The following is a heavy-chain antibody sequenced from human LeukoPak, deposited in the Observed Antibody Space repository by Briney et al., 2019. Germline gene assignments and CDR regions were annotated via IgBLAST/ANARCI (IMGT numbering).Heavy chain of an antibody. V-gene: IGHV3-30*18. D-gene: IGHD6-13*01. CDR3: TKDDAYSSSWYACDI. CDR2: ISCDGSNK. Sequence: GGSLRLSCAASGFTFSDYVMHWVRQAPGKGLEWVAVISCDGSNKYCTDSVKGRFTISRDNSKNTLYLQMSSLRAEDTAVYYCTKDDAYSSSWYACDIWGQGTMVTVSS. J-gene: IGHJ3*02. CDR1: GFTFSDYV.